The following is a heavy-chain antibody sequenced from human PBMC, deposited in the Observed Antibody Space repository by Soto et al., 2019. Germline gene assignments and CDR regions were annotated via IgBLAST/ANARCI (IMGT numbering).Heavy chain of an antibody. CDR2: SKNKADSYTT. CDR3: TVWGSGNDFGAA. CDR1: GFTFSDHY. V-gene: IGHV3-72*01. D-gene: IGHD3-10*01. Sequence: EVQLVESGGGLVQPGGSLRLSCAASGFTFSDHYMDWVRQAPGKGLEWVGRSKNKADSYTTEYADSVKGRFTISRDGSKNTLFLQMNSLKTEHTAVYYCTVWGSGNDFGAAWGQGILVTVSS. J-gene: IGHJ4*02.